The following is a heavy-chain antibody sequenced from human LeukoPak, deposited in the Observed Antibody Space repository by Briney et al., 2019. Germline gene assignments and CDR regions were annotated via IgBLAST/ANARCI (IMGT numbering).Heavy chain of an antibody. J-gene: IGHJ4*02. D-gene: IGHD3-22*01. CDR1: GFTFSSYA. V-gene: IGHV3-30*04. CDR2: ISYDGSNE. Sequence: PGRSLRLSCVASGFTFSSYAMHWVRQAPGKGLEWVAVISYDGSNEYYADSVKGRFTISRDNSKNTLYLQMSGLRVEDTAVYYCARGSPDSSGYRTFFDYWGQGTLVTVSS. CDR3: ARGSPDSSGYRTFFDY.